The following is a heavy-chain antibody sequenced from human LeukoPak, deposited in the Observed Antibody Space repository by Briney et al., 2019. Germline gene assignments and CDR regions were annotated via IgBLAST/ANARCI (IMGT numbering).Heavy chain of an antibody. J-gene: IGHJ4*02. CDR2: ISYDGSNK. Sequence: GGSLRLSCAASGFTFSSYGMHWVRQAPGKGLEWVAVISYDGSNKYYADSVKGRFTISRDNSKNTLYLQMNSLRAEDTAVYYCARMYYYGSGSYLYWGQGTLVTVSS. V-gene: IGHV3-30*03. D-gene: IGHD3-10*01. CDR3: ARMYYYGSGSYLY. CDR1: GFTFSSYG.